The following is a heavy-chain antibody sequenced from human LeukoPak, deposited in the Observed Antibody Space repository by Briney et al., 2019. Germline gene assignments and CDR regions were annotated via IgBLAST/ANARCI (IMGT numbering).Heavy chain of an antibody. J-gene: IGHJ4*02. D-gene: IGHD5-12*01. CDR3: ARMSGRGYSGYDNFYFDY. Sequence: GGSLRLSCAASGFTFSGSAMHWVRQAPGKGLEWVAVIWYGGSNKYYADSVKGRFTISRDNSKNTLYLQMNSLRAGDTAVYYCARMSGRGYSGYDNFYFDYWGQGTLVTVSS. CDR1: GFTFSGSA. V-gene: IGHV3-33*08. CDR2: IWYGGSNK.